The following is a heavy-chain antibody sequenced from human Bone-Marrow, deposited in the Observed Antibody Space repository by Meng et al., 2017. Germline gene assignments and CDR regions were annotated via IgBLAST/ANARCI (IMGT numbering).Heavy chain of an antibody. V-gene: IGHV3-11*04. CDR3: ARDYYYGSGSYYVSAFDI. D-gene: IGHD3-10*01. CDR1: GFTFSDYY. Sequence: GGSLRLSCAASGFTFSDYYMSWIRQAPGKGLEWVSYISSSGSTIHYADSVKGRFTISRDNSKNTLYLQMNSLRAEDTAVYYCARDYYYGSGSYYVSAFDIWGQGTMVTVSS. J-gene: IGHJ3*02. CDR2: ISSSGSTI.